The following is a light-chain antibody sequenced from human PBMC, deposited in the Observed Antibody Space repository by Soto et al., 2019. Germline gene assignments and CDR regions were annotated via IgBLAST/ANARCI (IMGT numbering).Light chain of an antibody. CDR2: EVS. V-gene: IGLV2-8*01. CDR1: SSDVGGYNY. CDR3: SSYAGGSKLV. J-gene: IGLJ2*01. Sequence: QSALTQPPSASGSPGQSVTISCTGTSSDVGGYNYVSWYQQHPGKAPKLMIYEVSKRPSGVPDRFSGSKSGNTASLTVSGLQAEEEADYYCSSYAGGSKLVFGGGTQLTVL.